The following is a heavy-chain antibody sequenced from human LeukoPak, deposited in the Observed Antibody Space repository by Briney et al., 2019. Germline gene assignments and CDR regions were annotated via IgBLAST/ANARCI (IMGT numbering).Heavy chain of an antibody. CDR3: ARDASQWLVPFDY. CDR1: GFTFSSYS. V-gene: IGHV3-21*01. CDR2: ISSSSSYI. D-gene: IGHD6-19*01. Sequence: GGSLRLSCAASGFTFSSYSMNWVRQAPGKGLEWVSSISSSSSYIYYADSVKGRFTISRDNAKNSLYLQMNSLRAEDTAVYYCARDASQWLVPFDYWGQGTLVTVSS. J-gene: IGHJ4*02.